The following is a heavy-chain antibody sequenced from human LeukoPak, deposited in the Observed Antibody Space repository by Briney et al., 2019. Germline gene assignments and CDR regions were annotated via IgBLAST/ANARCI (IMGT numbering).Heavy chain of an antibody. CDR1: GYTFTGYY. CDR2: INPNGGGT. CDR3: ARDPLGVYSSSWVV. J-gene: IGHJ4*02. Sequence: GASVKVSCKASGYTFTGYYMHWVRQAPGQGLEWMGWINPNGGGTNYAQKFQGRVTMTRDTSISTAYMELSRLRSDDTAVYYCARDPLGVYSSSWVVWGQGTLVTVSS. D-gene: IGHD6-13*01. V-gene: IGHV1-2*02.